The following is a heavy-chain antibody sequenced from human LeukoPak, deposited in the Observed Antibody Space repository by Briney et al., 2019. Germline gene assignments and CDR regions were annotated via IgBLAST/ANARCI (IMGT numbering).Heavy chain of an antibody. V-gene: IGHV3-66*02. J-gene: IGHJ4*02. CDR3: ASQTAY. CDR2: IYSGGST. CDR1: GFTVSSNY. Sequence: QPGGSLRLSCVASGFTVSSNYMSWVRQAPGKGLEWVSVIYSGGSTYYADSVKGRFTISRDNSKNTLYLQMNSLRAEDTAVYYCASQTAYWGQGTLVTVSS.